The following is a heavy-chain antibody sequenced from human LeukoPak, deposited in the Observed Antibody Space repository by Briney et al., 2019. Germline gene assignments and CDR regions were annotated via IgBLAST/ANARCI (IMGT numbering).Heavy chain of an antibody. Sequence: RTGGSLRLSCAASGFTFSSYAMHWVRQAPGKGLEWVAVISYDGSNKYYADSVKGRFTISRDNSKNTLYLQMNSLRAEDTAVYYCARAQRLSGSSWYSGAFDIWGQGTMVTVSS. J-gene: IGHJ3*02. D-gene: IGHD6-13*01. CDR1: GFTFSSYA. CDR2: ISYDGSNK. V-gene: IGHV3-30-3*01. CDR3: ARAQRLSGSSWYSGAFDI.